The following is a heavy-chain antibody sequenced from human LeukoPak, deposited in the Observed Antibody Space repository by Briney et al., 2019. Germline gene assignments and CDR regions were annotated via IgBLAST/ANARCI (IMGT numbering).Heavy chain of an antibody. D-gene: IGHD6-19*01. Sequence: ASVKVSCKASGYTFTSYDISWVRQAPGQGLEWMGWINTYNGNTNYAQKLQGRVTMTTDTSTSTADMELRSLRSDDTAVYYCARDPHEFSSGWSHFEYWGQGTLVTVSS. CDR3: ARDPHEFSSGWSHFEY. CDR1: GYTFTSYD. J-gene: IGHJ4*02. V-gene: IGHV1-18*01. CDR2: INTYNGNT.